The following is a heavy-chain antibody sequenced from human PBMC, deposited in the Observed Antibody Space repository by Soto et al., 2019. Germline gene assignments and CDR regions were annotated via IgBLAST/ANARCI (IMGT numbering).Heavy chain of an antibody. Sequence: ASVKVSCKASGYTFTSYAMHWVRQAPGQRLEWMGWINAGNGNTKYSQKFQGRVTITRDTSASTAYMELSSLRSEDTAVYYCARDLSPSGSYFFEAIMTSLDAFDIWGQGTMATVSS. J-gene: IGHJ3*02. CDR2: INAGNGNT. CDR3: ARDLSPSGSYFFEAIMTSLDAFDI. V-gene: IGHV1-3*01. CDR1: GYTFTSYA. D-gene: IGHD1-26*01.